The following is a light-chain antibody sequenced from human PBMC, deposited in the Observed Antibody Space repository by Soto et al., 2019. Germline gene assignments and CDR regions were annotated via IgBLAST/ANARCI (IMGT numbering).Light chain of an antibody. CDR1: QSISSNF. CDR3: QQYSSTPLT. V-gene: IGKV4-1*01. Sequence: VLTQSPATLSLSPGEGATLSCGASQSISSNFLAWYQQKPGQPPKLISYWASTRESVVPDRLSVGGSGTDFAITISSLQAEDVEVYYCQQYSSTPLTLVGGTKVDIK. CDR2: WAS. J-gene: IGKJ4*01.